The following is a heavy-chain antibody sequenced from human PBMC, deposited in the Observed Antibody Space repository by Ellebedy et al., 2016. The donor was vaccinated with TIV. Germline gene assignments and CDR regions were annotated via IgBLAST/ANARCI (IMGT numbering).Heavy chain of an antibody. D-gene: IGHD3-22*01. CDR3: AGRSGYVRYFDL. CDR2: IYYSGST. CDR1: GGSISSGGYY. V-gene: IGHV4-30-4*08. Sequence: SETLSLXCTVSGGSISSGGYYWSWIRQHPGKGLEWIGYIYYSGSTYYNPSLKSRVTISVDTSKNQFSLKLSSVTAADTAVYYCAGRSGYVRYFDLWGRGTLVTVSS. J-gene: IGHJ2*01.